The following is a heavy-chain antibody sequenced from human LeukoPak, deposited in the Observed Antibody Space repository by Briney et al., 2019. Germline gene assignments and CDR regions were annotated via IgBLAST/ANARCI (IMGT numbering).Heavy chain of an antibody. CDR1: GVSISSGGYS. Sequence: SETLSLTCAVSGVSISSGGYSWSWIRQPPGKGLEWIGYIYHSGSTYYNPSLKGRVTISVDRSKNQFSLKLSSVTAADTAVYYCARSNYYDSSGYYDYYFDYWGQGTLVTVSS. D-gene: IGHD3-22*01. CDR2: IYHSGST. J-gene: IGHJ4*02. V-gene: IGHV4-30-2*01. CDR3: ARSNYYDSSGYYDYYFDY.